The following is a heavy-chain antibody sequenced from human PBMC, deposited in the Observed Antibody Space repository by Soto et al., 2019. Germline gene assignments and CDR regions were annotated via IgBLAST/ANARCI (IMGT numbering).Heavy chain of an antibody. CDR1: GFTFSSYG. CDR3: AKSGGGDWQLVLYYYYGMDV. V-gene: IGHV3-30*18. Sequence: QVQLVESGGGVVQPGRSLRLSCAASGFTFSSYGMHWVRQAPGKGLEWVAVISYDGSNKYYADSVKGRFTISRDNSKNTLYLEMNSLRAEDTGVYYCAKSGGGDWQLVLYYYYGMDVWGQGTTVTVSS. CDR2: ISYDGSNK. J-gene: IGHJ6*02. D-gene: IGHD6-6*01.